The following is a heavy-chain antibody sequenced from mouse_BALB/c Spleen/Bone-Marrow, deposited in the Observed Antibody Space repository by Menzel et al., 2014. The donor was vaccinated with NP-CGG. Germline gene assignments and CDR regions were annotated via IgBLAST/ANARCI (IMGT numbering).Heavy chain of an antibody. V-gene: IGHV5-17*02. CDR3: KRGGNWDDLDY. D-gene: IGHD4-1*01. CDR2: ISSGSSTI. CDR1: GFTFSSFG. Sequence: DVKLVESGGGLVQPGGSRKLSCAASGFTFSSFGMHWVRQAPEKGLEWVAYISSGSSTIFYADTVKGRFTVSRDNPKNPLFLKMPSQGSEDTAMYYCKRGGNWDDLDYGGQGTPLTVSS. J-gene: IGHJ2*01.